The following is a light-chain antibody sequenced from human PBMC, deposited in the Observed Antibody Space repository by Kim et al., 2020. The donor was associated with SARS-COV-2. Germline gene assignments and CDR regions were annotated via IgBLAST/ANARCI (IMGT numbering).Light chain of an antibody. CDR3: QSYDSSDLWV. V-gene: IGLV6-57*01. CDR1: RGSIASNY. CDR2: DDN. J-gene: IGLJ3*02. Sequence: TITISCTRSRGSIASNYVHWYQQRPGSSPTTVIYDDNQRPSGVPDRFSGSIDSSSNSASLTISGLKTEDEADYYCQSYDSSDLWVFGGGTKLTVL.